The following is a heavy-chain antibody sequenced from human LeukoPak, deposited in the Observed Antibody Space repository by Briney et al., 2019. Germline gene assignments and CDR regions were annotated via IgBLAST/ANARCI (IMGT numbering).Heavy chain of an antibody. CDR3: ARDHGWFGEFDC. J-gene: IGHJ5*01. CDR2: ISYDGSNK. CDR1: GFTFSSYA. Sequence: GRSLRLSCAASGFTFSSYAMHWVRQAPGRGLEWVAVISYDGSNKYYADSVKGRFTISRDNSKNTLYLQMNSLRAEDTAVYYCARDHGWFGEFDCWGQGTLVTVSS. D-gene: IGHD3-10*01. V-gene: IGHV3-30-3*01.